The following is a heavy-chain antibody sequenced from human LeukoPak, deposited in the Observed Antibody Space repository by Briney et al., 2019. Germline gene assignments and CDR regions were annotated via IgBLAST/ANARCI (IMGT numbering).Heavy chain of an antibody. J-gene: IGHJ5*02. CDR1: GGSLSSYY. Sequence: SETLSLTCTVSGGSLSSYYWSWIRQPAGKGLEWIGRIYTSGSTNYNPSLKSRVTMSVDTSKNQFSLKLSSVTAADTAVYYCARDRGSWAYNWFDPWGQGTLVTVSS. V-gene: IGHV4-4*07. D-gene: IGHD6-13*01. CDR2: IYTSGST. CDR3: ARDRGSWAYNWFDP.